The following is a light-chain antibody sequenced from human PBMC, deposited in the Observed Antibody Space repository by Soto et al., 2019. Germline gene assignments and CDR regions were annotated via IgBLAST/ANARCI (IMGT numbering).Light chain of an antibody. J-gene: IGKJ1*01. CDR3: QHYDTFSWT. Sequence: DIQMTPSPSTLSVSVVDRVTITCRASQDIDISLAWFQQRPGKAPKVLIYAASGLVTGVPPTFSGSGSGTEFTLTISSVQPDDFATYVCQHYDTFSWTFGQGTKVDIK. CDR1: QDIDIS. V-gene: IGKV1-5*01. CDR2: AAS.